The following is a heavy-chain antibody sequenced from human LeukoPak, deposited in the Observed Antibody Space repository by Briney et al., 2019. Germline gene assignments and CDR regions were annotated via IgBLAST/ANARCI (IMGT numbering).Heavy chain of an antibody. CDR1: NGSINSHY. CDR3: ARHYDSSGYWYYFDY. Sequence: SETLSLTCTVSNGSINSHYWSWIRQPPGKGLEWISYIYYSGGTNYNPSLKSRVTISVDTSKNQFSLKLNSVTAADTAVYYCARHYDSSGYWYYFDYWGQGTLVTVSS. CDR2: IYYSGGT. D-gene: IGHD3-22*01. V-gene: IGHV4-59*08. J-gene: IGHJ4*02.